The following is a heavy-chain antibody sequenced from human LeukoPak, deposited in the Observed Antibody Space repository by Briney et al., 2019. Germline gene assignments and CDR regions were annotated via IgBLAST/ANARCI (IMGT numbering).Heavy chain of an antibody. Sequence: GGSLRLSCAASGFTFSSYGMHWVRQAPGKGVEWVAVISYDGSNKYYADSVKGRFAISRDNSKNTLYLQMNSLRAEDTAVYYCAKVTGDKGIAAAGTRGPVDYWGQGTRVTVSS. CDR2: ISYDGSNK. J-gene: IGHJ4*02. V-gene: IGHV3-30*18. CDR1: GFTFSSYG. CDR3: AKVTGDKGIAAAGTRGPVDY. D-gene: IGHD6-13*01.